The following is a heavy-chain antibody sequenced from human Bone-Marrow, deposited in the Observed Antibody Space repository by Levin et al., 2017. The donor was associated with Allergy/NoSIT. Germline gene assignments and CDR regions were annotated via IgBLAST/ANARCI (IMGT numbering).Heavy chain of an antibody. D-gene: IGHD2/OR15-2a*01. V-gene: IGHV3-30*04. Sequence: GGSLRLSCAASGFTFSSYAMHWVRQAPGKGLEWVAVISYDGSNKYYADSVKGRFTISRDNSKNTLYLQMNSLRAEDTAVYYCARESENDYFDYWGQGTLVTVSS. CDR1: GFTFSSYA. CDR3: ARESENDYFDY. CDR2: ISYDGSNK. J-gene: IGHJ4*02.